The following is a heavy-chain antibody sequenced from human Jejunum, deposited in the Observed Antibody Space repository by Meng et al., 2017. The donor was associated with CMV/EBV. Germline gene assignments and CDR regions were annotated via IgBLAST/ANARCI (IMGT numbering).Heavy chain of an antibody. CDR2: IHDTGST. CDR3: ARGSIFVSFDS. J-gene: IGHJ4*02. V-gene: IGHV4-30-4*08. CDR1: GGSIGSVDYY. Sequence: QVRLQESGPGLVKPSQTLSLTCSVSGGSIGSVDYYWSWIRQPPGKGLEWIGYIHDTGSTYYNPSLKSRVDISLGTSRNHFSLTLSSVTAEDTAVYFCARGSIFVSFDSWGQGTLVTVSS. D-gene: IGHD3-3*01.